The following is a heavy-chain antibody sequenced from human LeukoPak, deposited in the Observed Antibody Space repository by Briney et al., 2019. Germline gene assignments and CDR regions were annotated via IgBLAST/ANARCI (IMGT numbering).Heavy chain of an antibody. J-gene: IGHJ6*03. V-gene: IGHV1-2*02. CDR3: ARASSGSYFSYYMDV. Sequence: ASVKVSCKASGYTFTGYYMHWVRQAPGQGLEWMGWINPNSGGTNYAQKFQGRVTMTRDTSISTAYMELSRLRSDDTAVYYCARASSGSYFSYYMDVWGKGTTVTISS. CDR2: INPNSGGT. D-gene: IGHD1-26*01. CDR1: GYTFTGYY.